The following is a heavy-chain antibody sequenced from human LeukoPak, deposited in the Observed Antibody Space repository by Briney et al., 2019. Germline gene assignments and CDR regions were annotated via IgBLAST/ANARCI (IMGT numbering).Heavy chain of an antibody. Sequence: SETLSLTCTVSGASDSSGDYHWSWVRQAPGKGLEWIGHNQNPSYNPSLKSRVVISIHTSRNQFSLTLNTVTAADTATYFCVTYFVNGGGRGHWGPGALVTVSS. CDR1: GASDSSGDYH. CDR3: VTYFVNGGGRGH. D-gene: IGHD3-9*01. J-gene: IGHJ4*02. V-gene: IGHV4-61*08. CDR2: HNQNP.